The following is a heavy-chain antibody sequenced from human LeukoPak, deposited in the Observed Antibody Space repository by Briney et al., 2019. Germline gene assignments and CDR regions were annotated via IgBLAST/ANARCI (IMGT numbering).Heavy chain of an antibody. CDR3: ARVGRPIYYYYMDV. J-gene: IGHJ6*03. CDR2: INTNTGNP. V-gene: IGHV7-4-1*02. Sequence: GASVKVSCKASGYTFTDCAINWVRQAPGQGLEWMGWINTNTGNPTYAQAFTGRFVFSSDTSVSTAYLQISSLKAEDTAVYYCARVGRPIYYYYMDVWGKGTTVTVSS. D-gene: IGHD1-26*01. CDR1: GYTFTDCA.